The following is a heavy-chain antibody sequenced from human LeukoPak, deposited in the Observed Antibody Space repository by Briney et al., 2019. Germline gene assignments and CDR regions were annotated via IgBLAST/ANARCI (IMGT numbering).Heavy chain of an antibody. D-gene: IGHD2-2*01. CDR3: ARAAGIVVVPAASTFDY. Sequence: ASVKVSCKASGYTFTSYYMHWVRRAPGQGLEWMGILNPSGGSTSYAQKFQGRITMTRDTSTSTVYMELSSLRSEDTAVYYCARAAGIVVVPAASTFDYWGQGTLVTVSP. CDR2: LNPSGGST. CDR1: GYTFTSYY. J-gene: IGHJ4*02. V-gene: IGHV1-46*01.